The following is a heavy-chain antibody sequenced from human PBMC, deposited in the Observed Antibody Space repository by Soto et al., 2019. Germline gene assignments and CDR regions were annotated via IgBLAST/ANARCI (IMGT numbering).Heavy chain of an antibody. V-gene: IGHV4-31*03. CDR1: GGSISNSDSY. J-gene: IGHJ5*02. D-gene: IGHD3-9*01. CDR3: ARGRHYDISTGLNWVDP. CDR2: IYHSGST. Sequence: QVQLQESGPGLVKPSETLSLHCSVSGGSISNSDSYWSWIRQHPGKGLEWFGYIYHSGSTYYNPSLKRRATMSIETSKNQFSLKFTSVTAADTAVCFCARGRHYDISTGLNWVDPWGQGTLVTVSS.